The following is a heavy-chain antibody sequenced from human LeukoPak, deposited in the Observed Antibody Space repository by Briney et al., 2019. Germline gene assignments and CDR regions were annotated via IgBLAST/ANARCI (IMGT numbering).Heavy chain of an antibody. V-gene: IGHV3-23*01. D-gene: IGHD3-22*01. Sequence: PGGSLRLSCAVSGITLSNYGMSWVRQPPGKGLEWVAGISDSGRRTNYADSVKGRFTISRDSPKNTVYLQMNSLRAEDTAVYFCAKRGVVIRVILVGFHKEAYYFDSWGQGALVTVSS. CDR1: GITLSNYG. J-gene: IGHJ4*02. CDR2: ISDSGRRT. CDR3: AKRGVVIRVILVGFHKEAYYFDS.